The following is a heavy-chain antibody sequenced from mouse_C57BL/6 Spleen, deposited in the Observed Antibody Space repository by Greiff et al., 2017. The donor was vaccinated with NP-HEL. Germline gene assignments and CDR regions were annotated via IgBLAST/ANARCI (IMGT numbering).Heavy chain of an antibody. CDR1: GYTFTSYW. Sequence: QVQLQQPGAELVRPGSSVKLSCKASGYTFTSYWMDWVKQRPGQGLEWIGNIYPSDSETHYNQKFKDKATLTVDKSSSTAYMQLSSLTSEDSAVYYCARSREYYGSSSHVWGTGTTVTVSS. D-gene: IGHD1-1*01. CDR2: IYPSDSET. CDR3: ARSREYYGSSSHV. V-gene: IGHV1-61*01. J-gene: IGHJ1*03.